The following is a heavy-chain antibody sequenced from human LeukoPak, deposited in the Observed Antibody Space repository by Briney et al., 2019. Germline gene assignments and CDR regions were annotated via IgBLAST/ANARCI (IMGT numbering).Heavy chain of an antibody. J-gene: IGHJ4*02. CDR3: TKDRPEAYFDY. CDR2: ITSSSNYI. CDR1: GFTFSDYS. V-gene: IGHV3-21*01. Sequence: KAGGSLRLSCAASGFTFSDYSMNWVRQAPGKGLEWVSSITSSSNYIYYADSVKGRFTISRDNAKNSLNLQMNSLRGEDTAVYYCTKDRPEAYFDYWGQGTLVTVSS. D-gene: IGHD2-2*01.